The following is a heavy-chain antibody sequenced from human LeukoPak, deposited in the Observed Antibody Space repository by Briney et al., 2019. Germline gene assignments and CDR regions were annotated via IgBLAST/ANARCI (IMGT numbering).Heavy chain of an antibody. V-gene: IGHV4-59*01. CDR1: GASITSYY. J-gene: IGHJ4*02. Sequence: SETLSLTCTVSGASITSYYWSWVRQPPGEGLEWIGYIYYTGSTNYNPSLKSRVTLSVDTSKNQLSLNLRSVTAADTAVYYCARDRWLDFWGQGTLVTVSS. D-gene: IGHD6-19*01. CDR3: ARDRWLDF. CDR2: IYYTGST.